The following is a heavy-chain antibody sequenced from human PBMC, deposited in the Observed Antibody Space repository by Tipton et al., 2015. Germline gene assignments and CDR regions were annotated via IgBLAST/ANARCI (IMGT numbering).Heavy chain of an antibody. CDR2: IYYNGNT. CDR3: ARDRVASYAFDD. Sequence: TLSLTCTVSGGSVSSGSYYWNWIRQPPGKGLEWMGYIYYNGNTNYNPSLKSRVTISLDTSKNEVYLNLGSVTAADTAVYYCARDRVASYAFDDWGQGTLVAVSS. J-gene: IGHJ4*02. CDR1: GGSVSSGSYY. V-gene: IGHV4-61*01. D-gene: IGHD2-2*01.